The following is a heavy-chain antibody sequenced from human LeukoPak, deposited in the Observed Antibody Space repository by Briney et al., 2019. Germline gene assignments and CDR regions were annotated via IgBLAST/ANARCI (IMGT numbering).Heavy chain of an antibody. J-gene: IGHJ6*03. Sequence: ASVKVSCKASGYTFTSYDINWVRQATGQGLEWMGWMNPNSGNTGYAQEFQGRVTITRNTSISTAYMGLSSLRSEDTAVYYCARHSSQPRYSWSHYYYYMDVWGKGTTVTVSS. D-gene: IGHD5-18*01. CDR1: GYTFTSYD. CDR3: ARHSSQPRYSWSHYYYYMDV. V-gene: IGHV1-8*03. CDR2: MNPNSGNT.